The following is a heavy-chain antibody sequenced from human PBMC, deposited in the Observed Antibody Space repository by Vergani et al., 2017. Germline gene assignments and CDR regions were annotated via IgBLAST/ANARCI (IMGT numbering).Heavy chain of an antibody. CDR1: GYTFTDYF. CDR3: ARVGTSSNRDYFDY. V-gene: IGHV1-2*02. Sequence: QVQLVQSGAEVKKPGASVKVSCKASGYTFTDYFMHWVRQAPGQGLEWMGWINPNSGGTNYEQKFQGRVTMTRDTSSSAAYMELRNLRSDDTAVYYCARVGTSSNRDYFDYWGQGTLVTVSS. CDR2: INPNSGGT. J-gene: IGHJ4*02. D-gene: IGHD2-2*01.